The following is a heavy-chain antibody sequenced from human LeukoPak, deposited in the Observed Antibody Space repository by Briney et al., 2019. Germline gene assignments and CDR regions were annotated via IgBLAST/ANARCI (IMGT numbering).Heavy chain of an antibody. Sequence: SVKVSCKASGGTFSSYAISWVRQAPGQGLEWMGGIIPIFGTANYAQKFQGRVTMTTDTSTSTAYMELRSLRSDDTAVYYCARVMADGSGSTYPPYYYYYYMDVWGKGTTVTISS. CDR3: ARVMADGSGSTYPPYYYYYYMDV. J-gene: IGHJ6*03. CDR2: IIPIFGTA. CDR1: GGTFSSYA. V-gene: IGHV1-69*05. D-gene: IGHD3-10*01.